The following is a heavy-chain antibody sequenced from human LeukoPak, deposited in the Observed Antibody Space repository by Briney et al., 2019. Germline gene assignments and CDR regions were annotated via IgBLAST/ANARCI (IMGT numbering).Heavy chain of an antibody. J-gene: IGHJ6*02. CDR1: GFTFSSYS. CDR3: ASDRIYCSSTSCPPDGMDV. D-gene: IGHD2-2*01. Sequence: GGSLRLPCAASGFTFSSYSMNWVRQAPGKGLEWVSYISSSSSTIYYADSVKGRFTISRDNAKNSLYLQMNSLRAEDTAVYYCASDRIYCSSTSCPPDGMDVWGQGTTVTVSS. V-gene: IGHV3-48*01. CDR2: ISSSSSTI.